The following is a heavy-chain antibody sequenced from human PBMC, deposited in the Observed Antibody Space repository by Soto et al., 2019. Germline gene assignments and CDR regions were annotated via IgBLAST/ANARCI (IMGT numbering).Heavy chain of an antibody. D-gene: IGHD2-15*01. J-gene: IGHJ4*02. CDR2: IIPIFGTA. CDR1: GGTFSSYA. V-gene: IGHV1-69*12. Sequence: QVQLVQSGAEVKKPGSSVKVSCKASGGTFSSYAISWVRQAPGQGLEWMGGIIPIFGTANYAQKFQGRVTITADESTSPAYRELASLRSEDTAVYYCARELRYCRGGSFYCLPAIDYWGQGTLVTVSS. CDR3: ARELRYCRGGSFYCLPAIDY.